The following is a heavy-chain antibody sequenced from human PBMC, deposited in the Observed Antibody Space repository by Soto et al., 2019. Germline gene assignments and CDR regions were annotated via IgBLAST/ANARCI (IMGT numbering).Heavy chain of an antibody. Sequence: QVQLVQSGAEVKKPGSSVKVSCKASGGTFSSYGVSWVRQAPGQGLEWMGGIIPIFGTANHAQKFQGRVTIAAGRYYSTDFIELRRLGSEDLAVYYCARSGARPGDYDHGMDVWGQGATVTVSS. V-gene: IGHV1-69*12. CDR2: IIPIFGTA. D-gene: IGHD3-10*01. CDR1: GGTFSSYG. J-gene: IGHJ6*02. CDR3: ARSGARPGDYDHGMDV.